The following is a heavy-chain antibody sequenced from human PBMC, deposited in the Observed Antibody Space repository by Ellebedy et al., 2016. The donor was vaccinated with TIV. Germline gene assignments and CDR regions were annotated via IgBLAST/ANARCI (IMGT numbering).Heavy chain of an antibody. Sequence: PGGSLRLSCAASGFSFRNYWMGWVRQAPGKGLEWVANIYQDGTMKYSLDSVRGRFIISRDNAKNSLYLQMNSLRTEDTAVYYCARRGSYGDYAVQINNWFDRWGQGTLVIVSS. V-gene: IGHV3-7*01. CDR3: ARRGSYGDYAVQINNWFDR. D-gene: IGHD4-17*01. CDR1: GFSFRNYW. CDR2: IYQDGTMK. J-gene: IGHJ5*02.